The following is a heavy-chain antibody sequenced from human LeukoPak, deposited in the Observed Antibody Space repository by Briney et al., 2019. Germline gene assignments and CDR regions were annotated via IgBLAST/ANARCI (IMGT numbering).Heavy chain of an antibody. CDR3: AASSNVVVPSDAFDI. CDR2: IYYSGST. Sequence: KTPETLSLTCTVSGGSISSYYWSWIRQPPGKGLEWIGYIYYSGSTNYNPSLKSRVTISVDTSKNQFSLKLSSVTAADTAVYYCAASSNVVVPSDAFDIWGQGTMVTVSS. D-gene: IGHD2-21*01. V-gene: IGHV4-59*01. CDR1: GGSISSYY. J-gene: IGHJ3*02.